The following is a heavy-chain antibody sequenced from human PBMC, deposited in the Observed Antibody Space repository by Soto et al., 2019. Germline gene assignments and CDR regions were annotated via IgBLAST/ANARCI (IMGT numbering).Heavy chain of an antibody. CDR2: ISAYNGNT. V-gene: IGHV1-18*01. CDR1: GYTFTSYG. CDR3: VRDPRWDDYGGNSVDY. D-gene: IGHD4-17*01. J-gene: IGHJ4*02. Sequence: ASVKVSCKASGYTFTSYGISWVRQAPGQGLEWMGWISAYNGNTNYAQKLQGRVTMTTDTSTSTAYMELRSLRSDDTAVYYCVRDPRWDDYGGNSVDYWGQGTLVTVSS.